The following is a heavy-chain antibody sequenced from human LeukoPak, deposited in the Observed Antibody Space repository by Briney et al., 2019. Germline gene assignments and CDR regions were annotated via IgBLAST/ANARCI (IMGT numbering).Heavy chain of an antibody. V-gene: IGHV3-48*03. Sequence: GGSLRLSRAASGFTFSSYEMNWVRQAPGKGLEWVSYISSSGSTIYYADSVKGRFTISRDNAKNSLYLQMNSLRAEDTAVYYCAELGITMIGGVWGKGTTVTISS. D-gene: IGHD3-10*02. J-gene: IGHJ6*04. CDR2: ISSSGSTI. CDR3: AELGITMIGGV. CDR1: GFTFSSYE.